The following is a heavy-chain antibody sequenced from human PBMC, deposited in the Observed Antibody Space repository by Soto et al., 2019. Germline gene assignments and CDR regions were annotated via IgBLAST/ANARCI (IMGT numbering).Heavy chain of an antibody. J-gene: IGHJ4*01. V-gene: IGHV1-18*04. CDR3: ARVVKAGDYGDYGRYYFDY. CDR1: GYTFTTYG. CDR2: ISAYSGNT. D-gene: IGHD4-17*01. Sequence: QVQLVQSGAEVKKPGASVKVSCKASGYTFTTYGITWVRQAPGQGLEWMGWISAYSGNTNNAKKLQGRLTVTTDTSTNTAYMDLRSLRSDDTAVYYCARVVKAGDYGDYGRYYFDYWGHGTLVTVSS.